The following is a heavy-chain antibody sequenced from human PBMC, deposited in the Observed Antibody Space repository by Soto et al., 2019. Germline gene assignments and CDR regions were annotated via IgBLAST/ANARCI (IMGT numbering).Heavy chain of an antibody. D-gene: IGHD2-15*01. CDR2: IYHSGST. Sequence: PSATLSLTCAVSGGSISSGGYSWSWIRQPPGKGLEWIGYIYHSGSTYYNPSLKSRVTISVDRSKNQFSLKLSSVTAADTAVYYCERVLGYCSGGSCYAAYYYYGMDVWGQGTTVTVSS. CDR1: GGSISSGGYS. CDR3: ERVLGYCSGGSCYAAYYYYGMDV. V-gene: IGHV4-30-2*01. J-gene: IGHJ6*02.